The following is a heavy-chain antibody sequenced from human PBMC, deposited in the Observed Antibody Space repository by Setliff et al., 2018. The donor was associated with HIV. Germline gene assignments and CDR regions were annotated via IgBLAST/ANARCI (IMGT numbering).Heavy chain of an antibody. CDR2: INHGGST. V-gene: IGHV4-34*01. D-gene: IGHD2-8*01. Sequence: PGGSLRLSCVASGFTFSSYAMSWVRQAPGKGLEWIGAINHGGSTNYNPSLKSRVTISLDTSKNQFSLKLSSVTAADTAVYYCARGQLYCTNGVCYTCYYRIWGQGTLVTVSS. CDR1: GFTFSSYA. J-gene: IGHJ4*02. CDR3: ARGQLYCTNGVCYTCYYRI.